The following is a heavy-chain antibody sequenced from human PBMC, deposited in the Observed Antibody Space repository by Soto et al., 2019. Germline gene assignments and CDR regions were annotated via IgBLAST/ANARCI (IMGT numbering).Heavy chain of an antibody. Sequence: QVQLQQWGAGLLKPSETLSLTCAVYGGSFSGYYWSWIRQPPGKGLEWIGEINHSGSTNYNPSLKSRVTISVDTSKNQFSLKLSSVTAADTAVYYCARVWNSNYYFDYWGQGTLVTVSS. J-gene: IGHJ4*02. CDR3: ARVWNSNYYFDY. D-gene: IGHD4-4*01. CDR2: INHSGST. CDR1: GGSFSGYY. V-gene: IGHV4-34*01.